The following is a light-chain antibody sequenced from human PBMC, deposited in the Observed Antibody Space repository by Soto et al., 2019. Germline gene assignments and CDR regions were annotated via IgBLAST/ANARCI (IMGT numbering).Light chain of an antibody. CDR3: QQRSNWPPDYT. V-gene: IGKV3-11*01. CDR1: QSVSSY. J-gene: IGKJ2*01. CDR2: DSS. Sequence: EIVLTQSPATLSLSPGERATLSCRASQSVSSYLAWYQQKPGQAPRLLIYDSSNRATGIPARFSGSGYGTDFTLTISSLEPEDFAVYYCQQRSNWPPDYTFGQGTKLEIK.